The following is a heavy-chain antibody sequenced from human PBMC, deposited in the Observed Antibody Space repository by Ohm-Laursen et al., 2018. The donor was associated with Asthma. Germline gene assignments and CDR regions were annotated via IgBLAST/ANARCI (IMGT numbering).Heavy chain of an antibody. V-gene: IGHV1-46*03. J-gene: IGHJ6*02. CDR1: GYTFTSYY. CDR2: INPSGGST. CDR3: ARADVVVPAAIYYYYGMDV. Sequence: SSVKVSCKASGYTFTSYYMHWVRQAPGQGLEWMGIINPSGGSTSYAQKFQGRVTMTRDTSTSTVYMELSSLRSEDTAVYYCARADVVVPAAIYYYYGMDVWGQGTTVTVSS. D-gene: IGHD2-2*01.